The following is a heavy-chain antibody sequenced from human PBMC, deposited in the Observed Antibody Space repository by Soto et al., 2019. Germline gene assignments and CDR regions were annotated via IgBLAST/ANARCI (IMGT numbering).Heavy chain of an antibody. Sequence: EVQLLESGGGLVQPGGSLRLSCAASGFTFSSYAMSWVRQAPGTGLEWVSAISGSGGSTYYADSVKGRFTISRDNSKNTMYLQMNSLSAEDTAVYYCARVHSSSLDYWGQGTLVTVSS. CDR2: ISGSGGST. CDR1: GFTFSSYA. D-gene: IGHD6-13*01. J-gene: IGHJ4*02. CDR3: ARVHSSSLDY. V-gene: IGHV3-23*01.